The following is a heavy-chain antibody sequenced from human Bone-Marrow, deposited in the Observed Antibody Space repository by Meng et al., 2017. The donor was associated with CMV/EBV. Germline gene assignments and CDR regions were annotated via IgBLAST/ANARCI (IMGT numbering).Heavy chain of an antibody. Sequence: SETLSLTCTVSGGSITSSYYWSWIRQPPGKGLEWIGYIYYGGSTNYNPSLQSRVTMSVDTSKNQFSLKLRSVTAADTAVYYCARDLPPYNWNLDALDIWGQGTMVTVSS. D-gene: IGHD1-20*01. J-gene: IGHJ3*02. CDR1: GGSITSSYY. CDR3: ARDLPPYNWNLDALDI. V-gene: IGHV4-59*01. CDR2: IYYGGST.